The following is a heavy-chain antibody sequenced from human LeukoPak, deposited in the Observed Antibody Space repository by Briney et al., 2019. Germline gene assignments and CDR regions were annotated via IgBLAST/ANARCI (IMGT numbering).Heavy chain of an antibody. CDR3: ATMMYGSGNYYNSDY. D-gene: IGHD3-10*01. CDR2: IYHSGTT. Sequence: SETLSLTCSVSNYSISRTYHWGWIRQPPRKGLEWIGTIYHSGTTYYSPSLKSRVTISIHTSKNQFSLRLTSVTAADTAVYYCATMMYGSGNYYNSDYWGQGTLVTVSS. CDR1: NYSISRTYH. V-gene: IGHV4-38-2*02. J-gene: IGHJ4*02.